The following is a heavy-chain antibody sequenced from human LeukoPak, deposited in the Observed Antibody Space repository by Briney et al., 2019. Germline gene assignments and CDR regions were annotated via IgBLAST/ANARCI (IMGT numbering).Heavy chain of an antibody. V-gene: IGHV3-23*01. Sequence: GGSLRLSCAASGFTFSSYAMSWVRQAPGKGLEWVSAISGSGGSTYYADSVKGRFTISRDNSKNTLYLQMNSPRAEDTAVYYCATRIVVVVAATPFPVYWGQGTLVTVSS. J-gene: IGHJ4*02. CDR2: ISGSGGST. CDR1: GFTFSSYA. D-gene: IGHD2-15*01. CDR3: ATRIVVVVAATPFPVY.